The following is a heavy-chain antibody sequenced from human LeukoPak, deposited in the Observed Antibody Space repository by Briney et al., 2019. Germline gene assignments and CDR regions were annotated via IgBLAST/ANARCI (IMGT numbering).Heavy chain of an antibody. J-gene: IGHJ5*02. CDR2: IYSAGTT. CDR1: GGSISSYY. Sequence: SETLSLTCTVSGGSISSYYWSWIRQPAGKGLEWIGRIYSAGTTTYNPALKSRVTMSIDMSKNQFSLTLRSMTAADTAVYYCARDKAWLDPWGQGTLVTVSS. D-gene: IGHD5-12*01. CDR3: ARDKAWLDP. V-gene: IGHV4-4*07.